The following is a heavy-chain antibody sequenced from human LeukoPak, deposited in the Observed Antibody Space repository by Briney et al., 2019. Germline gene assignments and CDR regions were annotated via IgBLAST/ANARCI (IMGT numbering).Heavy chain of an antibody. CDR2: IRSKANSYAT. D-gene: IGHD2-2*01. J-gene: IGHJ5*02. V-gene: IGHV3-73*01. Sequence: HPGRSLRLSCVVSGFPFSSYGMHWVRQASGKGLEWVGRIRSKANSYATAYAASVKGRFTISRDDSKNTAYLQMNSLKTEDTAVYYCTRQMYCSSTSCWWFDPWGQGTLVTVSS. CDR3: TRQMYCSSTSCWWFDP. CDR1: GFPFSSYG.